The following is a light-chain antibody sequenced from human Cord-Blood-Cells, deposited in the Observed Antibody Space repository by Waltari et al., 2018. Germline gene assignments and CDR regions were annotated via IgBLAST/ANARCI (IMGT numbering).Light chain of an antibody. CDR1: SLRSYY. CDR3: NSRDSSGNHLV. V-gene: IGLV3-19*01. Sequence: SSELTQDPAVSVALGQTVRITCQGDSLRSYYASWYQQKPGQAPVRVSYGKNNRPSGIPDRVSGSSSGNTASLTITGAQAEDEADYYCNSRDSSGNHLVFGGGTKLTVL. CDR2: GKN. J-gene: IGLJ2*01.